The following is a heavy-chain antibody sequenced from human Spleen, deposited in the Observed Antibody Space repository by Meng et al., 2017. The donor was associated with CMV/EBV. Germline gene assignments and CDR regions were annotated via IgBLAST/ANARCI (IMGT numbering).Heavy chain of an antibody. D-gene: IGHD4-17*01. Sequence: ASVKVSCKVSGYTLTELSMHWVRQAPGKGLEWMGGFDPEDGETIYAQKFQGRVTMTEDTSTDTAYMELSSLRSEDTAVYYCATGPPYGDRRGLHYWGQGTLVTVSS. V-gene: IGHV1-24*01. CDR1: GYTLTELS. CDR3: ATGPPYGDRRGLHY. J-gene: IGHJ4*02. CDR2: FDPEDGET.